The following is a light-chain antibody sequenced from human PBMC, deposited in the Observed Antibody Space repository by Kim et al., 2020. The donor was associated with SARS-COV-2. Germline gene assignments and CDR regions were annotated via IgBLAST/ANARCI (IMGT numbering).Light chain of an antibody. V-gene: IGLV4-69*01. J-gene: IGLJ3*02. CDR1: SGHSHYS. CDR2: RNSDGTH. CDR3: QTWGTGIWV. Sequence: ASVKVTCTLSSGHSHYSISWYQQQPVKCPLYLMKRNSDGTHSKGDGIPERFSGASSGAERYLTISSLQYEDEANYFCQTWGTGIWVFGGGTQLTVL.